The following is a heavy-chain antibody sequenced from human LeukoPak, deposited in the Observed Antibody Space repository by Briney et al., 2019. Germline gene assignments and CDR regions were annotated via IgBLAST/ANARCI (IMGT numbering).Heavy chain of an antibody. Sequence: GGSLRLFCVASGFTFSKSVMTWVRQAPGKGLEGVSSILGTGDYTYFANSVKGRFTISRDNSKNTLYLQMISLRPGDTAIYYCARGSKGTYDYWGQGTLVTVSS. CDR1: GFTFSKSV. V-gene: IGHV3-23*01. CDR3: ARGSKGTYDY. CDR2: ILGTGDYT. J-gene: IGHJ4*02.